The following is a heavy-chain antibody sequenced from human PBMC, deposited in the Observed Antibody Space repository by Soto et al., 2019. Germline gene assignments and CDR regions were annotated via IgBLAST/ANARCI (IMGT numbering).Heavy chain of an antibody. CDR2: ISSTGTTI. Sequence: PGGSLRLSCETSGFTFGDYYMSWIRQAPGRGLEWVSLISSTGTTIQYADSVKGRFTISRDNVRSTLFLMMNNLKSEDTAVYFCARGEQYSGRIFDYWGQGTLVTVSS. V-gene: IGHV3-11*04. CDR1: GFTFGDYY. D-gene: IGHD1-26*01. J-gene: IGHJ4*01. CDR3: ARGEQYSGRIFDY.